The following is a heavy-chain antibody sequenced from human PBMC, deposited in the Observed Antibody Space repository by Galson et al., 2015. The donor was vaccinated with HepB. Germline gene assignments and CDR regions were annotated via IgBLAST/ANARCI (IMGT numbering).Heavy chain of an antibody. J-gene: IGHJ5*02. CDR2: INPKTGAT. CDR1: GYSFSGFSGYY. Sequence: SVKVSCKASGYSFSGFSGYYIHWVRQAPGQGLEWMGWINPKTGATKFEQKFEGRVTLTTDTSINTAYLEVNRLRSDDTAVYYCARDQRDTLFLNWRGFDPWGRGTLVTVSS. V-gene: IGHV1-2*02. CDR3: ARDQRDTLFLNWRGFDP. D-gene: IGHD3/OR15-3a*01.